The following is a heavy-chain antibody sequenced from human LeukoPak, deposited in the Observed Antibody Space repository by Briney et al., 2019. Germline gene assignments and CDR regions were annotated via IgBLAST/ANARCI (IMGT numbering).Heavy chain of an antibody. V-gene: IGHV3-74*01. CDR1: GFTFSSYW. Sequence: GGSLRLSCAVSGFTFSSYWMHWVRHAPGKGLVWVSRINSDGSSTSYADSVKGRFTISRDNAKNTLYLQMNSLRAEDTAVYYCARVGYDSSGYQRPFDYWGQGTLVTVSS. J-gene: IGHJ4*02. CDR2: INSDGSST. CDR3: ARVGYDSSGYQRPFDY. D-gene: IGHD3-22*01.